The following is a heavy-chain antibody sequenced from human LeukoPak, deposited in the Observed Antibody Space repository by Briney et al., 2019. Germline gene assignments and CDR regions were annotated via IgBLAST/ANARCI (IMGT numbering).Heavy chain of an antibody. CDR3: ARVKIAAINYDYYMDV. D-gene: IGHD2-2*02. CDR2: IYYSGST. Sequence: SETLSLTCTVSGGSISSGGYYWSWIRQHPGKGLEWIGYIYYSGSTYYNPSLKSRVTISVDTSKNQFSLKLSSVTAADTAVYYCARVKIAAINYDYYMDVWGKGTTVTVSS. CDR1: GGSISSGGYY. V-gene: IGHV4-31*03. J-gene: IGHJ6*03.